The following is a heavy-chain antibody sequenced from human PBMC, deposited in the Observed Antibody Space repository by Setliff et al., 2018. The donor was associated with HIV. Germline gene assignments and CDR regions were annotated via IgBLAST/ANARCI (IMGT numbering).Heavy chain of an antibody. CDR3: ARLTYYYDSSGYYYIDY. J-gene: IGHJ4*02. CDR2: INWNGGST. D-gene: IGHD3-22*01. V-gene: IGHV3-20*04. CDR1: GFTFDDYG. Sequence: PGGSLRLSCAASGFTFDDYGMSWVRQAPGKGLEWVSGINWNGGSTGYADSVKGRFTISRDNAKNSLYLQMNSLRAEDTALYYCARLTYYYDSSGYYYIDYWGQGKLVTVSS.